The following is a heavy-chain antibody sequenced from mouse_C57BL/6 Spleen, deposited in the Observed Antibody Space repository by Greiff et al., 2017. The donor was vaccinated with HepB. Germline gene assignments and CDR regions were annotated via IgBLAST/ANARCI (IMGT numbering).Heavy chain of an antibody. J-gene: IGHJ1*03. CDR2: IDPENGDT. CDR3: TIWYFDV. V-gene: IGHV14-4*01. Sequence: VHVKQSGAELVRPGASVKLSCTASGFNIKDDYMHWVKQRPEQGLEWIGWIDPENGDTEYAEKFQGKATITADTSSNTAYLQLSSLTSEDTAVYYCTIWYFDVWGTGTTVTVSS. CDR1: GFNIKDDY.